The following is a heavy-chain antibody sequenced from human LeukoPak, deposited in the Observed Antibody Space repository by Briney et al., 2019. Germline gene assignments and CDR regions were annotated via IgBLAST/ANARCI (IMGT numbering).Heavy chain of an antibody. D-gene: IGHD2-2*01. Sequence: ASVKVTCKASGFTFTDYYIQWVRQAPGQGLEWMGWINPNNGDTKYAQKFQVLVTMSRDTSISTAYMELSRLTSDDTAIYYCARTKPPCSSCLLLDYWGQGTLVTVSS. V-gene: IGHV1-2*02. J-gene: IGHJ4*02. CDR2: INPNNGDT. CDR1: GFTFTDYY. CDR3: ARTKPPCSSCLLLDY.